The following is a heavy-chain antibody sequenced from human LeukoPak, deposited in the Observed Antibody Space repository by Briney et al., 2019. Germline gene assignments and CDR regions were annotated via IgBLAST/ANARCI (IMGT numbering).Heavy chain of an antibody. CDR3: ARSAPSLFYFYYMDV. J-gene: IGHJ6*03. CDR1: GGSFSGYY. Sequence: SETLSLTCAVYGGSFSGYYWSWIRQPPGKGLEWIGEINHSGSTYYTPSLKSRVTIAFDRTENKFSLNLTSVTAADTALYYCARSAPSLFYFYYMDVWGKGTTVTVSS. V-gene: IGHV4-34*01. CDR2: INHSGST. D-gene: IGHD3-10*01.